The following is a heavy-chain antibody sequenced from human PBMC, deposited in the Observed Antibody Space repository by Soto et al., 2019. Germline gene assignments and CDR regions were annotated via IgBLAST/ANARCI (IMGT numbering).Heavy chain of an antibody. J-gene: IGHJ4*02. V-gene: IGHV1-18*04. CDR1: GYTFTSYG. CDR2: IRAYNGYT. D-gene: IGHD6-19*01. Sequence: QVQLVQSGAEVKKPGASVKVSCKASGYTFTSYGISWVRQAPGQGLEWMGWIRAYNGYTNYAQKFQVRVTVTTDTSARTAYMELRSLSSDDRAVSYCARASDGYRSGWYVGYVDCWGQGTLVTVSS. CDR3: ARASDGYRSGWYVGYVDC.